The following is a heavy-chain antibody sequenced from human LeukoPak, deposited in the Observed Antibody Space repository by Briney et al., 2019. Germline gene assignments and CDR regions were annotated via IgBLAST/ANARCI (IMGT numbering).Heavy chain of an antibody. D-gene: IGHD2-15*01. J-gene: IGHJ5*02. Sequence: GGSLRLSCAASGFTFSDYYMSWIRQAPGKGLEWVSYISSSGSTIYYADSVKGRFTISRDNAKNPLYLQMNSLRAEDTAVYYCARVDGLYLQLGYCSGGSCPDLDHWFDPWGQGTLVTVSS. V-gene: IGHV3-11*01. CDR1: GFTFSDYY. CDR2: ISSSGSTI. CDR3: ARVDGLYLQLGYCSGGSCPDLDHWFDP.